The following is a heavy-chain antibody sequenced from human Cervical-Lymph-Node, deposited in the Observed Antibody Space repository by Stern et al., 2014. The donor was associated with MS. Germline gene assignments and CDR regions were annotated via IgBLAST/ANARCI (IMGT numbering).Heavy chain of an antibody. CDR2: IAASNGNT. Sequence: VQLVESGAEVKKPGASVKVSCKASGYTFATFAVHCVRQAPGQRLEWLGWIAASNGNTKYSQKFQDRLTFTRDTSANTVYMELSSLRSEDTAVYFCARGRGVVLAASYFDYWGQGTLLTVSS. J-gene: IGHJ4*02. D-gene: IGHD2-15*01. CDR3: ARGRGVVLAASYFDY. CDR1: GYTFATFA. V-gene: IGHV1-3*01.